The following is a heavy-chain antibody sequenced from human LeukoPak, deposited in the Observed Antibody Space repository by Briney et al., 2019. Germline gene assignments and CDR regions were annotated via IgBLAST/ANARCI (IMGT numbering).Heavy chain of an antibody. CDR1: GFTLSNYW. V-gene: IGHV3-23*01. D-gene: IGHD3-10*01. CDR3: AKDRRYGSGSWNY. Sequence: GGSLRLSCATSGFTLSNYWMCWVRQAPGKGLEWVSGISASGDTTYYADSVKGRFTISRDNSKRTLYLQMNSLRAEDTALYYCAKDRRYGSGSWNYWGQGTLVTVSS. CDR2: ISASGDTT. J-gene: IGHJ4*02.